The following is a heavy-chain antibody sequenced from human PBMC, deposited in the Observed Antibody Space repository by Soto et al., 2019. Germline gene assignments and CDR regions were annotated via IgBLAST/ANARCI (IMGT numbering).Heavy chain of an antibody. CDR2: INPNSGVT. Sequence: ASVKVSCKASGYTFTGKYLHWVRQAPGQGLEWMGWINPNSGVTNYAQKFQGRVTMTTDTSTSTAYMELRSLRSDDTAVYYCARDVGAVVSATGFDYWGQGTLVTVSS. CDR1: GYTFTGKY. CDR3: ARDVGAVVSATGFDY. D-gene: IGHD6-19*01. V-gene: IGHV1-2*02. J-gene: IGHJ4*02.